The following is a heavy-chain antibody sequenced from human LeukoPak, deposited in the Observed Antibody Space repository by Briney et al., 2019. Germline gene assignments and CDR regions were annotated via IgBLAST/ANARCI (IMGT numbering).Heavy chain of an antibody. CDR3: ARTMWGFDY. D-gene: IGHD7-27*01. CDR2: ISSSGSII. J-gene: IGHJ4*02. Sequence: GGSLRLSCAASGFTFSSYAMNWVRQAPGKGLEWVSYISSSGSIIYYADSVKGRFTISRDNAKRSLFLQMNSLRVEDTAVYYCARTMWGFDYWGQGTLVTVSS. CDR1: GFTFSSYA. V-gene: IGHV3-48*03.